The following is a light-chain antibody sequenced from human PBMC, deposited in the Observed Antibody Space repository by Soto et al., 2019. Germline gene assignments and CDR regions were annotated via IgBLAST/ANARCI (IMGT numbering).Light chain of an antibody. Sequence: QSALTQPASVSGSPGQSITISCSGTRSDVGAYNSVSWYQQHPGKVPKLIIYAVSIRPSGISNRFSGSKSGNTASLAISGLQAEDEADYYCSSYTSTDLLFGGGTQLTVL. CDR3: SSYTSTDLL. CDR2: AVS. CDR1: RSDVGAYNS. V-gene: IGLV2-14*01. J-gene: IGLJ2*01.